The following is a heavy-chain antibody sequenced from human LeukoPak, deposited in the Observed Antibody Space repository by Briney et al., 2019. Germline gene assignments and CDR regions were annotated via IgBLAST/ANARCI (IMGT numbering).Heavy chain of an antibody. CDR3: ARSHSSWYYFDY. J-gene: IGHJ4*02. Sequence: ASVKVSCKASGYTFTSYGISWVRQAPGQGLEWMGWISAYNGNTNYAQKLQGRVTMTRDTSTSTVYIELSSLRSEDTAVYYCARSHSSWYYFDYWGQGTLVTVSS. CDR1: GYTFTSYG. D-gene: IGHD6-13*01. V-gene: IGHV1-18*01. CDR2: ISAYNGNT.